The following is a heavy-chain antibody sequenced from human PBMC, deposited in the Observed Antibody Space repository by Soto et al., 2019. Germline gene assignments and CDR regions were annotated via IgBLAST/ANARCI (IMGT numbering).Heavy chain of an antibody. CDR3: ARVRARLLSHAFDF. V-gene: IGHV4-34*01. CDR1: GGSFTDYY. CDR2: INHSGST. D-gene: IGHD3-16*02. J-gene: IGHJ3*01. Sequence: QVQLQQWGAGLLKPSETLSLTCAVYGGSFTDYYWTWIRQPPGKGLEWIGEINHSGSTNYNPSLKNRVTISLDTSENQFSLTVNSVTAADTAVYFCARVRARLLSHAFDFWGQGTLVTVSS.